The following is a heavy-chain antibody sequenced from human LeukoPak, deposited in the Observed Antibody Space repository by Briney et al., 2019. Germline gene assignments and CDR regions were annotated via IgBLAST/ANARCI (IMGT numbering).Heavy chain of an antibody. CDR2: IYYSGST. V-gene: IGHV4-59*01. CDR3: ATIERFPYYGSGSYYNGGY. J-gene: IGHJ4*02. Sequence: SETLSLTCTVSGGSISSYYWSWIRQPPGKGLEWIGYIYYSGSTNYNPSLKSRVTISADTSKNQFSLKLSSVTAADTAVYYCATIERFPYYGSGSYYNGGYWGQGTLVTVSS. D-gene: IGHD3-10*01. CDR1: GGSISSYY.